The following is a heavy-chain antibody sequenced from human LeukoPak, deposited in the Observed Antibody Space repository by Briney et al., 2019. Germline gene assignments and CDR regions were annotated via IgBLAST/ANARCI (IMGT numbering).Heavy chain of an antibody. CDR2: INSDGSST. CDR1: RFTFSTYW. J-gene: IGHJ6*03. Sequence: GGSLRLSCAASRFTFSTYWMHWVRQAPGKGLVWVSRINSDGSSTGYADSVKGRFTISRDNAKNTLYLQMNSLRAEDTAVYYCAKGAGYRNYYYMDVWGKGTTVTISS. D-gene: IGHD5-18*01. CDR3: AKGAGYRNYYYMDV. V-gene: IGHV3-74*01.